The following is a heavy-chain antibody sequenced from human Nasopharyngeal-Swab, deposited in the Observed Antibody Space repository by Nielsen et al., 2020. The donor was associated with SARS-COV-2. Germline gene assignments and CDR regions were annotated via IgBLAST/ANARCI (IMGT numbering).Heavy chain of an antibody. J-gene: IGHJ4*02. Sequence: GESLKISCAASGFTFSSYAMSWVRQAPGKGLEWVSIISGSGGSTYYADSVKGRFTISRDNSKNTLYLQMNSLRAEDTAVYYCAKAADYYDSSGYYTYWGQGTLVTVSS. V-gene: IGHV3-23*01. CDR1: GFTFSSYA. CDR2: ISGSGGST. CDR3: AKAADYYDSSGYYTY. D-gene: IGHD3-22*01.